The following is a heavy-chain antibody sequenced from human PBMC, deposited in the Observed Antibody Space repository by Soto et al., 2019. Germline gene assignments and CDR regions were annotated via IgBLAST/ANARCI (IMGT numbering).Heavy chain of an antibody. V-gene: IGHV3-23*01. D-gene: IGHD2-2*01. CDR2: ISGSGGST. Sequence: GSLRLSCAASGFTFSTYALSWVRQAPGKGLEWVSAISGSGGSTYYADSVKGRFTISRDNSKNTLYLQMNSLRAEDTAVYYCAKGSADCSSTSCYPKYHYYYGMDVWGQGTTVTVSS. J-gene: IGHJ6*02. CDR1: GFTFSTYA. CDR3: AKGSADCSSTSCYPKYHYYYGMDV.